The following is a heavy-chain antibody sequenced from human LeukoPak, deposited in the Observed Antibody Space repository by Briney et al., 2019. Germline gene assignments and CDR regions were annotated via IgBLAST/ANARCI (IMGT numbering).Heavy chain of an antibody. D-gene: IGHD7-27*01. CDR3: AKVWGDYGMDV. CDR2: ISWNSGSI. J-gene: IGHJ6*02. Sequence: PGGSLRLSCAASGFTFDDYAMHWVRQAPGKGLEWVSGISWNSGSIGYADSVKGRFTISRDNAKNSLYLQMNSLRAEDTALYYCAKVWGDYGMDVWGQGTTVTVSS. CDR1: GFTFDDYA. V-gene: IGHV3-9*01.